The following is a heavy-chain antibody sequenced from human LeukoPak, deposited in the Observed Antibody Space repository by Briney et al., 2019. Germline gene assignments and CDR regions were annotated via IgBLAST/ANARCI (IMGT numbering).Heavy chain of an antibody. CDR1: GFTFNNYA. CDR3: GKDWKLDY. V-gene: IGHV3-23*01. D-gene: IGHD1-1*01. J-gene: IGHJ4*02. CDR2: ISDNGGDT. Sequence: GGSLRLSCAASGFTFNNYAMSWVRQAPVKGLEWVSAISDNGGDTKYADSVKGRFTISRDNSKNTLYLQMNSLRAEDTAIYYCGKDWKLDYWGQGTLVTVSS.